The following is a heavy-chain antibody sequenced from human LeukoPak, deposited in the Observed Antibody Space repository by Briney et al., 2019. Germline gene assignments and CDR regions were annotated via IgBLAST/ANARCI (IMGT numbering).Heavy chain of an antibody. CDR1: GGSFSSYS. CDR2: INNFVCT. V-gene: IGHV4-34*01. CDR3: ARAKYGYSSSWYGSTHYMDV. J-gene: IGHJ6*03. D-gene: IGHD6-13*01. Sequence: PSETLTLTCAVYGGSFSSYSLSWVRQPPGKGLEWIGEINNFVCTNYNPSLKSRVTISVDTSKNQFSLKLSSVTAADTAVYYCARAKYGYSSSWYGSTHYMDVWGKGTTVTVSS.